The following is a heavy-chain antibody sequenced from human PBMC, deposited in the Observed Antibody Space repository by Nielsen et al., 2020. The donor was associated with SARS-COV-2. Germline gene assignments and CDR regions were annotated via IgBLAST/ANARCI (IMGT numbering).Heavy chain of an antibody. CDR1: GFTISTYG. CDR3: ARESVTGTDAFDI. D-gene: IGHD6-19*01. J-gene: IGHJ3*02. Sequence: GESLKISCVVSGFTISTYGMSWVRQAPGKGLEWVSYISSSSSYTNYADSVKGRFTISRDNSKNTLYLQMNSLRAEDTAVYYCARESVTGTDAFDIWGQGTVVTVSS. CDR2: ISSSSSYT. V-gene: IGHV3-21*05.